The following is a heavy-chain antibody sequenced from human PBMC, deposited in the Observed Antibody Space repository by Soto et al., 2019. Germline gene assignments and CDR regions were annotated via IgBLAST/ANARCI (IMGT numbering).Heavy chain of an antibody. CDR2: IYYSGST. J-gene: IGHJ6*02. V-gene: IGHV4-59*01. CDR1: GGSISSYY. CDR3: ARRDYYDRHTGMDV. D-gene: IGHD3-22*01. Sequence: SETLCLTCTVSGGSISSYYWSWIRQPPGKGLEWIGYIYYSGSTNYNPSLKSRVTISVDTSKNQFSLKLSSVTAADTAVYYCARRDYYDRHTGMDVWGQGTTVTVSS.